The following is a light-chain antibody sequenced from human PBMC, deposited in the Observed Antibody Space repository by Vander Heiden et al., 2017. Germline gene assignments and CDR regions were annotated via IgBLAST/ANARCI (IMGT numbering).Light chain of an antibody. CDR1: QGISSY. CDR3: QQSYSTLFT. CDR2: AAS. V-gene: IGKV1-39*01. J-gene: IGKJ3*01. Sequence: IQMTQPPSSLSASVGARVTITCRASQGISSYLNWYQQKPGKAPKLLIYAASSLQSGVPSRFSGSGSGTDFTLTISSLQPEDFATYYCQQSYSTLFTFGPGTKVDIK.